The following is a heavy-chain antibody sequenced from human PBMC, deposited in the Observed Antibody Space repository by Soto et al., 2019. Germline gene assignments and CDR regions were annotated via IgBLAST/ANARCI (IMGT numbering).Heavy chain of an antibody. CDR3: ARGSGGGYSYRYEHYGMDV. Sequence: QVQLQESGPALVKPSGTLSLTCAVSGGSISSSNWWSWVHQPPGKGLEWIGEIYHSGSTNYNPSLKSRVTISVDKSKNQFSLKLSSVTAADTAVYYCARGSGGGYSYRYEHYGMDVWGQGTTVTVSS. J-gene: IGHJ6*02. V-gene: IGHV4-4*02. D-gene: IGHD5-18*01. CDR2: IYHSGST. CDR1: GGSISSSNW.